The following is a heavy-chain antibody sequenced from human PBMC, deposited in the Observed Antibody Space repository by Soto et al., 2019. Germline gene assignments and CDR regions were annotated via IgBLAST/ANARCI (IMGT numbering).Heavy chain of an antibody. J-gene: IGHJ4*02. V-gene: IGHV1-18*01. CDR3: ARRGYDTSGYFFDY. CDR2: ISAHSGKT. CDR1: GYIFTSYG. Sequence: ASVKVSCKASGYIFTSYGISWVRQAPGEGLEWMGWISAHSGKTTYAEKVQGRVTMTTETSTSTAYMDLRSLRSDDTAVYYCARRGYDTSGYFFDYWGQGTLVTVSS. D-gene: IGHD3-22*01.